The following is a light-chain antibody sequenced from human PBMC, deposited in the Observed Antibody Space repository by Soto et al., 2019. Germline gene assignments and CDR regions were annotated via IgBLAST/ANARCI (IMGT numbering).Light chain of an antibody. CDR1: QGISAF. V-gene: IGKV1-9*01. CDR2: ASS. CDR3: QQFNSYPLT. J-gene: IGKJ4*01. Sequence: IQLTQSPSSLSASVGDRVTITCRASQGISAFLVWYQQKPGKAPKLLIYASSNLQSGVPSRFSGSGSGTDFTLTISSLQPEDVATYYCQQFNSYPLTFGGGTKVEIK.